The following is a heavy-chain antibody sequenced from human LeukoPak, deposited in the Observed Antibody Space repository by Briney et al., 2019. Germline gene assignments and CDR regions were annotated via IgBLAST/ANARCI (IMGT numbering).Heavy chain of an antibody. V-gene: IGHV4-59*02. CDR2: VYYSGST. CDR1: GGSVSGYY. Sequence: SETLSLTCVASGGSVSGYYWGWIRQPPGRGLEWIGYVYYSGSTNYNPSFKSRITISVDTSRNQFSLQLSSVTAADTAVYYCARIHRYCSGGACYVLDNWGQGTLVAVSS. D-gene: IGHD2-15*01. J-gene: IGHJ4*02. CDR3: ARIHRYCSGGACYVLDN.